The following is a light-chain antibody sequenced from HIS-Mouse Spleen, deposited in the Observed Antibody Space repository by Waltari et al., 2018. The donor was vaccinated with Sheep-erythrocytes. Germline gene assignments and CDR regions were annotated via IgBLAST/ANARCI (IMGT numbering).Light chain of an antibody. CDR2: QDS. J-gene: IGLJ2*01. CDR3: QAWDSSTVV. V-gene: IGLV3-1*01. Sequence: SYELTQPPSVSVSPGQTASLTCSGEQLGDTYACWYNQKPGQSPVLVIYQDSKRPSGIPERFSGSNSGNTATLTISGTQAMDEADYYCQAWDSSTVVFGGGTKLTVL. CDR1: QLGDTY.